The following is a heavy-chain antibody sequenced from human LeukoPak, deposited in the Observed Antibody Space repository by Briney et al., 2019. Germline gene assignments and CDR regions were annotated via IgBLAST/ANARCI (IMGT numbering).Heavy chain of an antibody. D-gene: IGHD2-2*03. V-gene: IGHV3-48*03. CDR1: GFTFSSYE. CDR2: ISSSGSTI. Sequence: PGGSLRLSCAASGFTFSSYEMNWVRQAPGKGLEWVSYISSSGSTIYYADSVKGRFTISRDNAKNSLYLQMNSLRAEDTAVYYCASGYPSYYFDHWDQGTLVTVSS. J-gene: IGHJ4*02. CDR3: ASGYPSYYFDH.